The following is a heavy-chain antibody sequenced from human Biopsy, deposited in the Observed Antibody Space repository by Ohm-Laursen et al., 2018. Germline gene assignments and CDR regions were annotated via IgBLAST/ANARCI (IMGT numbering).Heavy chain of an antibody. Sequence: VTLSLTCTVSGDPVSSGSLYWTRIRQPPGQGLEYIGYIYDRGSTANYNPSLESRVTMSVDMPKNQFSLKLSSVTAADTAIYYCARGMRSSGWPYFDSWGQGTLVTVSS. D-gene: IGHD6-19*01. V-gene: IGHV4-61*01. CDR1: GDPVSSGSLY. CDR2: IYDRGST. J-gene: IGHJ4*02. CDR3: ARGMRSSGWPYFDS.